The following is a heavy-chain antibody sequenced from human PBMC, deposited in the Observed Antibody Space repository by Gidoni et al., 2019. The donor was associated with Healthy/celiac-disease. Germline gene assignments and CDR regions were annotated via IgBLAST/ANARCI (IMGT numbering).Heavy chain of an antibody. CDR2: IRYEGSNK. CDR1: GFTFSSYG. V-gene: IGHV3-30*02. CDR3: AKFSHGDYEGY. Sequence: QVKLVESGVGVVQPGGSLRLSCAASGFTFSSYGMHWVRQAPGKGLEWVAFIRYEGSNKYYADSVKGRFTISRDNSKNTVYLQMNSLRAEDTAVYYCAKFSHGDYEGYWGQGTLVTVSS. J-gene: IGHJ4*02. D-gene: IGHD4-17*01.